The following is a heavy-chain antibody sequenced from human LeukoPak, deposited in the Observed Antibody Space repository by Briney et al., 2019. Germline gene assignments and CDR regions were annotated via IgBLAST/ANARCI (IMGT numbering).Heavy chain of an antibody. CDR2: IYTSGST. Sequence: SETLSLTCTVSGGSISSGSYYWSWIRQPAGKGLEWIGRIYTSGSTNYNPSLKSRVTISVDTSKNQFSLKLSSVTAADTAVYYCARAAKEYYYDSSGYYYGGYYFDYWGQGTLVTVSS. D-gene: IGHD3-22*01. V-gene: IGHV4-61*02. CDR3: ARAAKEYYYDSSGYYYGGYYFDY. J-gene: IGHJ4*02. CDR1: GGSISSGSYY.